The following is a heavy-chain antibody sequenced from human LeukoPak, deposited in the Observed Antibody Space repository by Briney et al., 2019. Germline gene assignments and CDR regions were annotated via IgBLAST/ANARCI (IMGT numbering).Heavy chain of an antibody. CDR1: GYTFTDNY. CDR2: INPKTGGT. D-gene: IGHD3-16*01. Sequence: ASVKVSCKASGYTFTDNYIHWVRQAPGQGLEWMGRINPKTGGTNYAQKFQGRVTMTTDTSISTAYMGLSSLRSDDTAVYYCARAGEKGEYYYYYYMDVWGKGTTVTVSS. CDR3: ARAGEKGEYYYYYYMDV. V-gene: IGHV1-2*06. J-gene: IGHJ6*03.